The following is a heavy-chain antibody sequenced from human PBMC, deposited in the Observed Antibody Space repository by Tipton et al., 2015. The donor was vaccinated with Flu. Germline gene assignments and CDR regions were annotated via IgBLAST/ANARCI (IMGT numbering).Heavy chain of an antibody. Sequence: TLSLTCTVSGGSISGYYWTWIRQPPGKGLEWIGYIYYSGSTNYNPSLKSRVTISVDTSKNQFSLKLSSVTAADTAVYCCARGSGSGTYVIFDYWGQGTLVTVSS. CDR3: ARGSGSGTYVIFDY. D-gene: IGHD3-10*01. CDR1: GGSISGYY. V-gene: IGHV4-59*01. CDR2: IYYSGST. J-gene: IGHJ4*02.